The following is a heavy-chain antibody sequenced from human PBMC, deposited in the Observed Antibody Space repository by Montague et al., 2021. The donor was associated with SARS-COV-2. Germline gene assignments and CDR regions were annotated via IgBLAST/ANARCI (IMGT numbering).Heavy chain of an antibody. CDR1: GGSFSGYY. CDR2: INHSGST. Sequence: SETLSLTCAVYGGSFSGYYWSWIRQPPGKGLVWIGEINHSGSTNYKPSPKSRVTISVDTSKNQVSLKLSSVTAAATAVYYCARGLFQPAFQAYWGQGTLVTVSS. V-gene: IGHV4-34*01. J-gene: IGHJ4*02. CDR3: ARGLFQPAFQAY. D-gene: IGHD2-2*01.